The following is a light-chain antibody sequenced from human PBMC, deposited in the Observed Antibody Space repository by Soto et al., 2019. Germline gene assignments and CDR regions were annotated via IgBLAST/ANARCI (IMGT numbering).Light chain of an antibody. J-gene: IGKJ2*01. Sequence: EIVLTQSPGTLSLSPGERATLSCRTSESVTSTYLAWYQQKPGQPPRLLIYAASSRASGIPDRFSRSGSGTDFTLTISRLEPEDFAVYYCQVFGSSPRYTFGRGTKLEIK. CDR3: QVFGSSPRYT. CDR1: ESVTSTY. V-gene: IGKV3-20*01. CDR2: AAS.